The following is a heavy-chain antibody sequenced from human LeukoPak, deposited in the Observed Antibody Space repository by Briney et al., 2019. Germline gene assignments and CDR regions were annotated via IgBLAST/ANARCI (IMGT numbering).Heavy chain of an antibody. V-gene: IGHV3-49*03. J-gene: IGHJ4*02. Sequence: GGSLRLSCTGSGFTFGDYAISWFRQAPERGLEYIGFIRSKVYGGTPEYAASVRGRFTISRDDSKSITYLQMNSLKSEDTAVYYCSREGGSGWAYDYWGQGTVVTVSS. CDR3: SREGGSGWAYDY. D-gene: IGHD6-19*01. CDR1: GFTFGDYA. CDR2: IRSKVYGGTP.